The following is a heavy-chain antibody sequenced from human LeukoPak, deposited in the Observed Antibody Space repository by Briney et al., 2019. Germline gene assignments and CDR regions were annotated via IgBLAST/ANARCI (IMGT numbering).Heavy chain of an antibody. CDR1: GFTLSTYD. D-gene: IGHD6-19*01. CDR2: IGATGDT. CDR3: AGAPSGWYGYYYYSMDV. Sequence: GGSLRLSCAASGFTLSTYDMHWVRQATGKGLEWVSGIGATGDTYYPGSVKGRFTISRENAKNSMHLQMNSLRAGDTAVYYCAGAPSGWYGYYYYSMDVWGKGTTVTVSS. V-gene: IGHV3-13*01. J-gene: IGHJ6*03.